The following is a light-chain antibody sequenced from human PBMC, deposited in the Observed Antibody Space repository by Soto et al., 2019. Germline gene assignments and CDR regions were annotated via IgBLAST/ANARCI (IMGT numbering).Light chain of an antibody. Sequence: QSVLTQPPSVSAAPRQRVTISCSGSSSNIGNNAVNWYQQLPGKAPKLLIDYDDLVPSGVSDRFSGSRSGTSASLAIRGLQSEDEADYYCSAWDDSVKGPVFGGGTKLTVL. CDR3: SAWDDSVKGPV. J-gene: IGLJ2*01. CDR1: SSNIGNNA. V-gene: IGLV1-36*01. CDR2: YDD.